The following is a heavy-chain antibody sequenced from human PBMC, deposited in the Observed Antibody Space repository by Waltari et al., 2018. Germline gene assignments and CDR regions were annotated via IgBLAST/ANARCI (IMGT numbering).Heavy chain of an antibody. J-gene: IGHJ4*02. CDR1: GGSFSGYY. D-gene: IGHD2-2*01. CDR3: ARKAEYCSSTSCYRLGYFDY. CDR2: INHSGST. V-gene: IGHV4-34*01. Sequence: QVQLQQWGAGLLKPSETLSLTCAVYGGSFSGYYWSWFRQPPGTGLEWIGEINHSGSTNYNPSLKSRVTISVDTSKNQFSLKLSSVTAADTAVYYCARKAEYCSSTSCYRLGYFDYWGQGTLVTVSS.